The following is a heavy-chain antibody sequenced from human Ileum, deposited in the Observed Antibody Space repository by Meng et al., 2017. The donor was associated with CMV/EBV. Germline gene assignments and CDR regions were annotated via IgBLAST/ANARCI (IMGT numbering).Heavy chain of an antibody. V-gene: IGHV3-64*01. CDR1: GFTFSSYA. D-gene: IGHD1-26*01. J-gene: IGHJ3*02. CDR3: VREGGSHPRAFHI. Sequence: AASGFTFSSYAMHWVRQAPGKGLEYVSTISTNGDSTYYANSVKGRFTISRDKSKNTLYLQMGSLRAEDMAVYYCVREGGSHPRAFHIWGQGTMVTVSS. CDR2: ISTNGDST.